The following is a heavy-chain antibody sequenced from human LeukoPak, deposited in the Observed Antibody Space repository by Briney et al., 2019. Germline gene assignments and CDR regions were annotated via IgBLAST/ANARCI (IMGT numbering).Heavy chain of an antibody. CDR3: ARGGWLQYDY. Sequence: PSETLSLTCTVSGGSISSGGNYWRWIRQHPGKGLEWIGYIYYSGSTYYNSSLKSRVTISVDTSKNQFSLKLSSVTAVDTAVYYCARGGWLQYDYWGQGTLVTVSS. CDR2: IYYSGST. V-gene: IGHV4-31*03. J-gene: IGHJ4*02. D-gene: IGHD5-12*01. CDR1: GGSISSGGNY.